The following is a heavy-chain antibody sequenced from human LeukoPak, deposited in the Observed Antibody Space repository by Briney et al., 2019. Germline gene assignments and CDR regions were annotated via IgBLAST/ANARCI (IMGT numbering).Heavy chain of an antibody. CDR2: IKPGGSER. V-gene: IGHV3-7*01. CDR3: ASDLNHDGGG. J-gene: IGHJ4*02. Sequence: PGGSLRLSCAASGFSFSATWMTWVRQAPGKGLECVASIKPGGSERYYLDSVKGRFTVSRDNAKTSLYLQMNSLRVEDTATYYCASDLNHDGGGWGQGTLVTVSS. D-gene: IGHD2-21*01. CDR1: GFSFSATW.